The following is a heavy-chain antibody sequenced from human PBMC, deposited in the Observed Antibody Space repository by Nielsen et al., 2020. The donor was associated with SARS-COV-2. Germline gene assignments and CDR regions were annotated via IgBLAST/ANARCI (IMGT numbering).Heavy chain of an antibody. V-gene: IGHV4-34*01. Sequence: SETLSLTCAVYGGSFSGYYWSWIRQPPGKGLEWIGEINHSGSTNYNPSLKSRVTISVDTSKNQFSLKLSSVTAADTAVYYCARAERITMVRGVIPRAFDIWGQGTMVTVSS. D-gene: IGHD3-10*01. CDR2: INHSGST. CDR1: GGSFSGYY. CDR3: ARAERITMVRGVIPRAFDI. J-gene: IGHJ3*02.